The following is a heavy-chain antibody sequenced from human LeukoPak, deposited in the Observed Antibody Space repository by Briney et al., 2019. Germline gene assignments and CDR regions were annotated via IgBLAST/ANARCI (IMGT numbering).Heavy chain of an antibody. V-gene: IGHV3-7*01. CDR3: AREGSYGYFDY. D-gene: IGHD1-26*01. J-gene: IGHJ4*02. CDR2: IKQDGSEK. CDR1: GFTFSSYW. Sequence: TGGSLRLSCAASGFTFSSYWMSWVRQAPGKGLEWVANIKQDGSEKYYVDSVKGRFTISRDNSKNTLYLQMNSLRAEDTAVYYCAREGSYGYFDYWGQGTLVTVSS.